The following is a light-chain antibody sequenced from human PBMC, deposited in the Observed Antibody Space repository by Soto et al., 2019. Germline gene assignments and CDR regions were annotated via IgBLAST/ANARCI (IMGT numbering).Light chain of an antibody. CDR1: QGIRND. J-gene: IGKJ1*01. CDR2: DAS. CDR3: QQHDTYSGT. V-gene: IGKV1-17*01. Sequence: DIQMTQSPSSLSASVGDRVTITCRASQGIRNDLGWYQQRSGKAPKRLIYDASTLGSGVPSRFSGSGSGTEFSLTISSLQPEDFATYYCQQHDTYSGTFGQGTKVDIK.